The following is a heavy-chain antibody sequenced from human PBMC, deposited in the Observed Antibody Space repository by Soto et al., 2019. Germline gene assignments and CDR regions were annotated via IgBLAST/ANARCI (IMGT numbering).Heavy chain of an antibody. J-gene: IGHJ4*02. D-gene: IGHD2-2*01. Sequence: GASVKVSCKASGFTFTSSAMQWVRQARGQRLEWIGWIVVGSGNTGYAQKFQGRVTMTGNTSISTAYMELSSLRSEDTAVYYCARGVDVTPAEFDYWGQGTLVTVSS. CDR3: ARGVDVTPAEFDY. CDR1: GFTFTSSA. V-gene: IGHV1-58*02. CDR2: IVVGSGNT.